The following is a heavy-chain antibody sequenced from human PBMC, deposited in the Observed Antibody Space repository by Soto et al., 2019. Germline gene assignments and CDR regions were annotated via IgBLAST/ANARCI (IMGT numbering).Heavy chain of an antibody. CDR3: ARGPILTGYYNWFDP. D-gene: IGHD3-9*01. J-gene: IGHJ5*02. CDR2: MNPNSGNT. CDR1: GYTFTSYD. Sequence: ASVKVSCKASGYTFTSYDINWVRQATGQGLEWMGWMNPNSGNTGYAQKFQGRVTMTRNTSISTAYMELSSLRSEDTAVYYCARGPILTGYYNWFDPWGQGTLVTVSS. V-gene: IGHV1-8*01.